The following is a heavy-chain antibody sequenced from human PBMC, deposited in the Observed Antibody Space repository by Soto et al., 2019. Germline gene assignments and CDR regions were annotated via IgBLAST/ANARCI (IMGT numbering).Heavy chain of an antibody. CDR2: IIPIFGTA. J-gene: IGHJ4*02. V-gene: IGHV1-69*13. CDR3: ARVGDSSGWFQPYYFDY. D-gene: IGHD6-19*01. CDR1: GGTFSSYA. Sequence: GASVKVSCKASGGTFSSYAISWVRQAPGQGLEWMGGIIPIFGTANYAQKFQGRVTITADESTGTAYMELSSLRSEDTAVYYCARVGDSSGWFQPYYFDYWGQGTLVTVSS.